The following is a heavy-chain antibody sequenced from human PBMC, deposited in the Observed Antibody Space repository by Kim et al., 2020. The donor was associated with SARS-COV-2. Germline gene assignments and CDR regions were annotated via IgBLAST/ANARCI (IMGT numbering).Heavy chain of an antibody. CDR1: GFTFSSYG. V-gene: IGHV3-30*18. D-gene: IGHD2-15*01. CDR2: ISYDGSNK. CDR3: AKPKYCSGGSCYSVFDY. J-gene: IGHJ4*02. Sequence: GGSLRLSCAASGFTFSSYGMHWVRQAPGKGLEWVAVISYDGSNKYYADSVKGRFTISRDNSKNTLYLQMNSLRAEDTAVYYCAKPKYCSGGSCYSVFDYWGQGTLVTVSS.